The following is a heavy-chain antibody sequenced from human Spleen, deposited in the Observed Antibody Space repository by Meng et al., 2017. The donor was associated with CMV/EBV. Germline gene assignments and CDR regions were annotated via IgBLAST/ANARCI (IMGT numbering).Heavy chain of an antibody. J-gene: IGHJ4*02. Sequence: GGSLRLSCAASGFTVSSNYMSWVRQAPGKGLEWVSVIYSGGSTYYADSVKGRFTISRDNAKNSLYLQMNSLRAEDTAVYYCARTGHRLGRFAMIVRPAGDKQVDYWGQGTLVTVSS. CDR1: GFTVSSNY. V-gene: IGHV3-53*01. CDR3: ARTGHRLGRFAMIVRPAGDKQVDY. D-gene: IGHD3-22*01. CDR2: IYSGGST.